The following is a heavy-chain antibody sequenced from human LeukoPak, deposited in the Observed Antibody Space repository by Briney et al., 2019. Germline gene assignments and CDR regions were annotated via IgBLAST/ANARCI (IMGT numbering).Heavy chain of an antibody. CDR1: RFTFRDYG. V-gene: IGHV3-33*01. Sequence: GGSLTLSCAASRFTFRDYGIHWVRQAPGKGLERVATIWYDGSNQYYAEPVKGRFTISRDNSKNTLYLQMTSLRVEDTAVYYCTRVGYIDEGMDYWGQGTLVTVSS. CDR2: IWYDGSNQ. CDR3: TRVGYIDEGMDY. J-gene: IGHJ4*02. D-gene: IGHD5-24*01.